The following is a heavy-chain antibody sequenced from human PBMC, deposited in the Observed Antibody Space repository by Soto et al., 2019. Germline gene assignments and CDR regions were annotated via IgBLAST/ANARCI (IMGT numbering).Heavy chain of an antibody. Sequence: EVQLLESGGGLVQPGGSLRLSCAASGFTFSSYAMSWVRQAPGKGLEWVSAISGSGGSTYYADSVNGRFTISRDNSKNTLYLQMNSLRAEDTAVYYCAKSCRVAQRYYMDVWGKGTTVTVSS. J-gene: IGHJ6*03. CDR2: ISGSGGST. D-gene: IGHD3-10*01. CDR3: AKSCRVAQRYYMDV. V-gene: IGHV3-23*01. CDR1: GFTFSSYA.